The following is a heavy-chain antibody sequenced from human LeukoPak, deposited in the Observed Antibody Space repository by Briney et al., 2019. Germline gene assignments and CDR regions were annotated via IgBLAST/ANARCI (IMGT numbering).Heavy chain of an antibody. CDR1: GFTFSSYG. J-gene: IGHJ3*02. V-gene: IGHV3-48*01. CDR3: AKDPDGYYDSSGNGGAFDI. Sequence: PGGSLRLSCAASGFTFSSYGMTWVRQAPGKGLEWVSYISSSSSTIYYADSVKGRFTTSRDNAKNSLYLQLNSLRAEDTAVYYCAKDPDGYYDSSGNGGAFDIWGQGTMVTVSS. CDR2: ISSSSSTI. D-gene: IGHD3-22*01.